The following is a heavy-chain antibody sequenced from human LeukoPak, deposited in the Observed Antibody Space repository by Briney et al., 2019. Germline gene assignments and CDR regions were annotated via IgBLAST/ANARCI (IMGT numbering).Heavy chain of an antibody. J-gene: IGHJ4*02. Sequence: PSETLSLTCTVSGGSISSSSYYWGWIRQPPGKGLEWIGSIYYSGSTYYNPSLKSRVTISVDTSKNQFSLKLSSVTAADTAVYYCARPSGEIIVVGAGIDSWGQGTLVLVSS. CDR3: ARPSGEIIVVGAGIDS. CDR2: IYYSGST. V-gene: IGHV4-39*01. D-gene: IGHD2-15*01. CDR1: GGSISSSSYY.